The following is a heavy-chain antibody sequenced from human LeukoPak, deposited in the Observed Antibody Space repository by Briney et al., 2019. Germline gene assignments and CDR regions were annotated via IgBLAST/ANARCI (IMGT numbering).Heavy chain of an antibody. V-gene: IGHV3-7*01. CDR3: ARTRRGRGLWGYDISGSFDY. CDR1: GFAFSSYA. CDR2: IKQDGSER. D-gene: IGHD3-22*01. J-gene: IGHJ4*02. Sequence: GTSLRLSCAASGFAFSSYAMHWVRQAPGKGLEWVANIKQDGSERYYVDSVKGRFTISRDNAKNSLYLQMNSLRAEDTAVYYCARTRRGRGLWGYDISGSFDYWGLGTLVTVSS.